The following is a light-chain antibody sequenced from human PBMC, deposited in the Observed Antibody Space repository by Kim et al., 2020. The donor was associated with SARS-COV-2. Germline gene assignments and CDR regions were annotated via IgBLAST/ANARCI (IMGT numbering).Light chain of an antibody. J-gene: IGLJ3*02. CDR3: CSYTASSTLL. CDR1: SCGVGAYSY. CDR2: DVS. V-gene: IGLV2-14*03. Sequence: GLAITLSRTGTSCGVGAYSYFSWYQKHPGKAPEVIIYDVSGRPSGVSGRFSGSKSGNTASLTISGLQADDEADYYCCSYTASSTLLFGEGTQLTVL.